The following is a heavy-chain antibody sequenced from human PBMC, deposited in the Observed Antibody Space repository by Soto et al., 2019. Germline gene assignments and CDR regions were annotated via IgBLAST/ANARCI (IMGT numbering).Heavy chain of an antibody. CDR2: IIPIFGTV. CDR3: ARVIPGAEAWFGP. J-gene: IGHJ5*02. Sequence: SVKVSCKASGGTFSSYAVSWVRQAPGQGLEWMGGIIPIFGTVIYAQQFQGRVTITADESTKTAYMDLRSLTSDDTAVYYCARVIPGAEAWFGPWGQGTLVTVSS. D-gene: IGHD2-2*01. CDR1: GGTFSSYA. V-gene: IGHV1-69*13.